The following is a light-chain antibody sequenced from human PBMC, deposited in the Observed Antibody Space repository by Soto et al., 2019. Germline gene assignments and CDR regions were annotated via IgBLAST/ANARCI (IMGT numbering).Light chain of an antibody. J-gene: IGKJ2*01. V-gene: IGKV3-20*01. CDR1: QSVSSSH. CDR3: QQYGGSPLYT. Sequence: DIVLTQSPGTLSLSPGEGATLSCRASQSVSSSHLAWYQQKPGQAPRLVIYGASSRATGIPDRFSGSGSGTDVTLTISRLETEDFAADYYQQYGGSPLYTFGQGTMLEIK. CDR2: GAS.